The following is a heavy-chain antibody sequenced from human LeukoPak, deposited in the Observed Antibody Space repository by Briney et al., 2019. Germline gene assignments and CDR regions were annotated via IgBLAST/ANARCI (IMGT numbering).Heavy chain of an antibody. CDR2: ISDYNGNT. D-gene: IGHD6-13*01. CDR1: GYTFTSYG. J-gene: IGHJ4*02. Sequence: ASVKVSCKASGYTFTSYGISWVRPAPGQGLEGMGWISDYNGNTNYAQKLQGRVTMTTDTSTSTAYMELRSLRSDDTAVYYCARVFGSSSWSGLDYWGQGTLVTVSS. V-gene: IGHV1-18*01. CDR3: ARVFGSSSWSGLDY.